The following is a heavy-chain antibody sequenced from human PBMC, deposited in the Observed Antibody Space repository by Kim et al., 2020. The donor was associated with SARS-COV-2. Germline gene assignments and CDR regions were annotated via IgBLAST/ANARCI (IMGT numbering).Heavy chain of an antibody. CDR1: GFTFSDYY. CDR2: ISSSGSTI. D-gene: IGHD6-13*01. J-gene: IGHJ3*02. Sequence: GGSLRLSCAASGFTFSDYYMSWIRQAPGKGLEWVSYISSSGSTIYYADSVKGRFTISRDNAKNSLYLQMNSLRAEDTAVYYCASIAAAGTGAFDIWGQGTMVTVSS. CDR3: ASIAAAGTGAFDI. V-gene: IGHV3-11*04.